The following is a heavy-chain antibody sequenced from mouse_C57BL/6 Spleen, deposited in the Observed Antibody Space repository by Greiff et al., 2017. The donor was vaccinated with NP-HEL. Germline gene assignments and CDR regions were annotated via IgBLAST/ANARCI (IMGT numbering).Heavy chain of an antibody. Sequence: EVKLVESGGGLVKPGGSLKLSCAASGFTFSDYGMHWVRQAPEKGLEWVAYISSGSSTIYYADTVKGRFTISRDHAKNTLFLQMTSLRSEDTAMYYCARPEGGYYDAMDYWGQGTSVTVSS. D-gene: IGHD2-2*01. CDR1: GFTFSDYG. J-gene: IGHJ4*01. CDR2: ISSGSSTI. V-gene: IGHV5-17*01. CDR3: ARPEGGYYDAMDY.